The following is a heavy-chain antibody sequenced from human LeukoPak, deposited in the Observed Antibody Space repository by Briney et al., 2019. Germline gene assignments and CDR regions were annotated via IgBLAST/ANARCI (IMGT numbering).Heavy chain of an antibody. Sequence: ASVKVSCKASGGTFSSYAISWVRQAPGQGLEWMGRIIPIFGTANYAQKFQGRVTITADKSTSTAYMELSNLRSEDTAVYYCARDEGYCSSTSCYNYWGQGTLVTVSS. CDR3: ARDEGYCSSTSCYNY. V-gene: IGHV1-69*06. CDR1: GGTFSSYA. D-gene: IGHD2-2*02. CDR2: IIPIFGTA. J-gene: IGHJ4*02.